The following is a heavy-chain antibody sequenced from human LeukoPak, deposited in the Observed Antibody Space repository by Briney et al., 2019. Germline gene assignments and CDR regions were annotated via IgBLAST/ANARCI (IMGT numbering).Heavy chain of an antibody. V-gene: IGHV3-23*01. Sequence: GGSLRLSCAASGFTFSGYAMSWVRQAPGKGLEWVSAISAGGGSTYYADSVKGRFTISRDNSKNTLYLQMNSLRAEDTAVYYCARDLLDDFWRGYFGYWGQGTLVTVSS. J-gene: IGHJ4*02. CDR3: ARDLLDDFWRGYFGY. CDR1: GFTFSGYA. D-gene: IGHD3-3*01. CDR2: ISAGGGST.